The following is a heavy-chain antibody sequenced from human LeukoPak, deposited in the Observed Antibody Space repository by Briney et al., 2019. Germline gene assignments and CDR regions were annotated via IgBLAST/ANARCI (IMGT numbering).Heavy chain of an antibody. CDR2: IGSTGGNT. CDR3: AKVPSWGLLAWFDP. V-gene: IGHV3-23*01. J-gene: IGHJ5*02. D-gene: IGHD3-16*01. Sequence: GGSLRLSCAASDLTFINYAMSWVRQAPGKGLEWVSSIGSTGGNTYYADSVKGRFTISRDNSKTTLYLQMHSLSAEDTAVHYCAKVPSWGLLAWFDPWGQGTLVTVSS. CDR1: DLTFINYA.